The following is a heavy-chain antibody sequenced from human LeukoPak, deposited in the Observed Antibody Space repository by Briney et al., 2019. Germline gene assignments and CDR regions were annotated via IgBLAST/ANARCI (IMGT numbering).Heavy chain of an antibody. CDR3: ARSITMVRGVIHDAFDI. V-gene: IGHV3-21*04. Sequence: GGSLRLSCAASGFTFSSYSMNWVRQAPGKGLEWVSSISSSSSYIYYADSVKGRFTISRDNAKNSLYLQMNSLRAEDTAVYYCARSITMVRGVIHDAFDIWGQGTMVTVSS. D-gene: IGHD3-10*01. J-gene: IGHJ3*02. CDR1: GFTFSSYS. CDR2: ISSSSSYI.